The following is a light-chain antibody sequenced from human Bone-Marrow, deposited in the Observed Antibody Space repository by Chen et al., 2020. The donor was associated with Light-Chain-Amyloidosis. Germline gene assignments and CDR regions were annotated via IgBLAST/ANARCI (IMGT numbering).Light chain of an antibody. CDR3: SSFAAGSTWV. V-gene: IGLV2-23*01. CDR1: NNDVGGHAF. CDR2: EDT. J-gene: IGLJ3*02. Sequence: QSALTHPASVPGLPGQSITISCPGTNNDVGGHAFVSWYQRHPGKAPKFLIYEDTERASGVSNRFSGSKSGNTASLTISGLQAEDEADYYCSSFAAGSTWVFGGGTSLTVL.